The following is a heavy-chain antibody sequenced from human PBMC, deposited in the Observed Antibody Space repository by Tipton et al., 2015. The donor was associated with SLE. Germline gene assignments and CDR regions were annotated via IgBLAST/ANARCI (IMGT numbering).Heavy chain of an antibody. CDR3: ARDRDIVLEPVPIPPAFDI. CDR1: GFTFSSYG. D-gene: IGHD2-8*02. Sequence: SLRLSCAASGFTFSSYGMSRVRQAPGKGLEWVSGISGSGANTYYADSVKGRFTISRDNSKRTLNLQMNSLRAEDTAVYYCARDRDIVLEPVPIPPAFDIWGQGTTVTVSS. V-gene: IGHV3-23*01. J-gene: IGHJ3*02. CDR2: ISGSGANT.